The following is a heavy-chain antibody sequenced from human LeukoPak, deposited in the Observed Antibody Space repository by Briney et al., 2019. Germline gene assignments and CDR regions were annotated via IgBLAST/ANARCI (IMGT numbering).Heavy chain of an antibody. CDR3: ARERAPSNHFDY. CDR1: GGSISSSSYY. J-gene: IGHJ4*02. CDR2: IYYSGST. Sequence: SETLSLTCTVSGGSISSSSYYWGWIRQPPGKGLEWIGSIYYSGSTYYNPSLKSRVTISVDTSKNQFSLKLSSVTAADTAVYYCARERAPSNHFDYWGQGTLVTVSS. V-gene: IGHV4-39*07.